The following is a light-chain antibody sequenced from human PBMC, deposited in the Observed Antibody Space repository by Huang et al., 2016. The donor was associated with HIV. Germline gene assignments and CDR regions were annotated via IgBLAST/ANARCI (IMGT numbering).Light chain of an antibody. CDR1: QSMCTN. CDR2: GAF. CDR3: QQYDDWRT. Sequence: EIVMTQSPATLSVSPGERATLSCRARQSMCTNLAWYQQKRGQPPRLLSYGAFTRATGIPARFSGTGSGTEFTLTISSLQSEDFAIYYCQQYDDWRTFGQGTKVE. J-gene: IGKJ1*01. V-gene: IGKV3-15*01.